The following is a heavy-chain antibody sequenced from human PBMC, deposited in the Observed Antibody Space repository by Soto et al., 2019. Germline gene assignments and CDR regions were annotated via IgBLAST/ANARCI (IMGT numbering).Heavy chain of an antibody. V-gene: IGHV3-30-3*01. D-gene: IGHD6-13*01. Sequence: PGGSLRLSCAASVFTFSSYAMHWVRQAPGKGLEWVAVISYDGSNKYYADSVKGRFTISRDNSKNTLYLQMNSLRAEDTAVYYCASAGIAAAGAFVDWGQGTLVTVSS. CDR3: ASAGIAAAGAFVD. CDR2: ISYDGSNK. CDR1: VFTFSSYA. J-gene: IGHJ4*02.